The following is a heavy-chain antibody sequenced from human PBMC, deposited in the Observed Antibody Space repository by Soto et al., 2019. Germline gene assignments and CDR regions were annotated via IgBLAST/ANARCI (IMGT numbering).Heavy chain of an antibody. Sequence: SETLSLTCAVSGGSISSSNWWSWVRQPPGKGLEWIGEIYHSGSTNYNPSLKSRVTISVDKSKNQFSLKLSSVTAADTAVYYCARVLRSGYSYGYGYGMDFWGQGTTVTVSS. J-gene: IGHJ6*02. V-gene: IGHV4-4*02. CDR2: IYHSGST. CDR3: ARVLRSGYSYGYGYGMDF. CDR1: GGSISSSNW. D-gene: IGHD5-18*01.